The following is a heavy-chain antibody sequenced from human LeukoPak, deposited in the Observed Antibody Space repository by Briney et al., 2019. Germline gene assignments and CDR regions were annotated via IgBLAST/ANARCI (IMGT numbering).Heavy chain of an antibody. CDR1: GFIFEDNG. Sequence: GGSLRLSCAASGFIFEDNGMSWVRQAPGKGLEWVSGINWNGETTGYVDSVKGRFTISRDNAKNSLYLQMSSLRAEDTALYYCAIHSYYYGSGSYPHYLDYWGQGTLVTVSS. J-gene: IGHJ4*02. CDR3: AIHSYYYGSGSYPHYLDY. CDR2: INWNGETT. D-gene: IGHD3-10*01. V-gene: IGHV3-20*04.